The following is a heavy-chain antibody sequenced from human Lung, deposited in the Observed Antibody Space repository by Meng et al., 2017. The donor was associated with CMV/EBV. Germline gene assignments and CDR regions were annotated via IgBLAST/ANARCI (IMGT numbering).Heavy chain of an antibody. D-gene: IGHD3-3*01. J-gene: IGHJ5*02. CDR1: GGSISSSSYY. Sequence: SETLSLXCTVSGGSISSSSYYWGWIRQPPGKGLEWIGSIYYSGSTYYNPSLKSRVTISVDTSKNQFSLKLSSVTAADTAVYYCARAGTDYDFWSGDFGSWFDPWXQGTLVTVSS. V-gene: IGHV4-39*07. CDR2: IYYSGST. CDR3: ARAGTDYDFWSGDFGSWFDP.